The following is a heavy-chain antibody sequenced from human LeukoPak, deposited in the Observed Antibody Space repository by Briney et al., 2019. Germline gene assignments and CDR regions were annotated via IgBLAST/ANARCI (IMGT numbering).Heavy chain of an antibody. CDR1: GFTVSSNY. J-gene: IGHJ4*02. CDR3: ARVTHDFWSGYYRYFDY. D-gene: IGHD3-3*01. Sequence: GGSLRLSCAASGFTVSSNYMSWVRQAPGKGLEWVSVIYSGGSTYYADSVKGRFTISRDNSKNTLYLQMNSLRAEDTAVYYCARVTHDFWSGYYRYFDYWGQGTLVTVSS. CDR2: IYSGGST. V-gene: IGHV3-66*02.